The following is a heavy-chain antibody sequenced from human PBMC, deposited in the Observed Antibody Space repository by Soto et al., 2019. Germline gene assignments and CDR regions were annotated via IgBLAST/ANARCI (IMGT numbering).Heavy chain of an antibody. CDR3: ARGFRVVITGFDN. V-gene: IGHV3-30-3*01. CDR1: GFTLRSYA. D-gene: IGHD3-22*01. Sequence: GGSLRLSCAASGFTLRSYAMHWVRQAPGKGLEWVAVTSYDGSNKYYADSVKGRFTISRDNSKNTLFRQMDSLRAEDTAVYYWARGFRVVITGFDNWGQGALVTVSS. J-gene: IGHJ4*02. CDR2: TSYDGSNK.